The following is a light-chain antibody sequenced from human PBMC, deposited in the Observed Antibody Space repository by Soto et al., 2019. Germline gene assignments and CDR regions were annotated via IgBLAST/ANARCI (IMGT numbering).Light chain of an antibody. J-gene: IGKJ2*01. CDR2: GAS. Sequence: EIVLTQSPGTLSLSPGERATLSCRASESISADYLAWYQQKPGQAPRLVVYGASRRATGIPDRFSGSGSGTDFTLSISRLEPEDFAVYYCQQYGRTPGYSFGEGTKVEI. V-gene: IGKV3-20*01. CDR1: ESISADY. CDR3: QQYGRTPGYS.